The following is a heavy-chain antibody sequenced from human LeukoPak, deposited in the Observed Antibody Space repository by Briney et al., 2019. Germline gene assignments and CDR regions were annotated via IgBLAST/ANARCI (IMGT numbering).Heavy chain of an antibody. Sequence: ASVKVSCKASGYTFTTYDLNWVRQDTGQGLEWMGWMNPNSGNTGYAQKFQGRVTMTRNISITTAYMELSNLTSEDTAVYYCARRIRGAPTDYWGQGTLVTVSS. V-gene: IGHV1-8*01. CDR1: GYTFTTYD. D-gene: IGHD3-10*01. CDR3: ARRIRGAPTDY. CDR2: MNPNSGNT. J-gene: IGHJ4*02.